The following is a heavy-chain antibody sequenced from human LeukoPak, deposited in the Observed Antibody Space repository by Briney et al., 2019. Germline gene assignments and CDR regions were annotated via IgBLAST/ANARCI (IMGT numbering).Heavy chain of an antibody. J-gene: IGHJ4*02. Sequence: SETLSLTCTVSGGSISSSSYYWGWIRQPPGKGLEWIGGIYYSGSTYYNPSLKSRLTISVDTSKNQFSLKLSSVTAADAAVYYCARGARAGYNLEPFDYWGQGTLVTVSS. CDR3: ARGARAGYNLEPFDY. D-gene: IGHD5-24*01. CDR2: IYYSGST. CDR1: GGSISSSSYY. V-gene: IGHV4-39*01.